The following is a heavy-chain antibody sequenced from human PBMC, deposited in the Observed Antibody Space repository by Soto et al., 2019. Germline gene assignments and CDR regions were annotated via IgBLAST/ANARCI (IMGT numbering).Heavy chain of an antibody. CDR3: ARAPAEWLRLPGFSWYYYYYGMDV. V-gene: IGHV3-7*01. CDR1: GFTFSSYW. D-gene: IGHD5-12*01. Sequence: EVQLVESGGGLVQPGGSLRLSCAASGFTFSSYWMSWVRQAPGKGLEWVANIKQDGSEKYYVDSVKGRFTISRDNAKNSLYLQMNGLRAEDTAVYYCARAPAEWLRLPGFSWYYYYYGMDVWGQGTTVTVSS. J-gene: IGHJ6*02. CDR2: IKQDGSEK.